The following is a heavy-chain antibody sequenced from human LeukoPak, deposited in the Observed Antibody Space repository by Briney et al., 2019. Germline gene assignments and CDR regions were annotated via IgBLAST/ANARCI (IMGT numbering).Heavy chain of an antibody. J-gene: IGHJ4*02. CDR2: IYYSGST. CDR1: GGSISSGGYY. Sequence: SETLSLTCTVSGGSISSGGYYWSWIRQHPGKGLEWIGYIYYSGSTYYNSSLKSRVTISVDTSKNQFSLKLSSVTAADTAVYYCARATYYYDSSGYYYPPHFDYWGQGTLVTVSS. V-gene: IGHV4-31*03. D-gene: IGHD3-22*01. CDR3: ARATYYYDSSGYYYPPHFDY.